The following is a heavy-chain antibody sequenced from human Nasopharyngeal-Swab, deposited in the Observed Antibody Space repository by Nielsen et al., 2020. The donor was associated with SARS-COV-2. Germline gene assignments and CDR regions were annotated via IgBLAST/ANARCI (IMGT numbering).Heavy chain of an antibody. J-gene: IGHJ2*01. CDR1: GFTFNTHG. V-gene: IGHV3-33*01. CDR3: ARASSGYDEWYFDL. D-gene: IGHD5-12*01. Sequence: GGSLRLSCVASGFTFNTHGMHWVRQVPGKGLEWVATIWYDGSNKYYADSVKGRFTISRDNSKNTLYLQMNSLRAEDTAVYYCARASSGYDEWYFDLWGRGTLVTVSS. CDR2: IWYDGSNK.